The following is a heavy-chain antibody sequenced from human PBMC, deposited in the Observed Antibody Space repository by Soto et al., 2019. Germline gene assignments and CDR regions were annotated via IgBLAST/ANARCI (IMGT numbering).Heavy chain of an antibody. D-gene: IGHD6-19*01. CDR2: FDPEDGET. V-gene: IGHV1-24*01. CDR1: GYTLTELS. J-gene: IGHJ5*02. CDR3: ATENIAVGRGGWFDP. Sequence: APAKVSCKVSGYTLTELSMPWVRQAPGKGLEWMGGFDPEDGETIYAQKFQGRVTMTEDTSTDTAYMELSSLRSEDTAVYHCATENIAVGRGGWFDPWGQGTLVTVSS.